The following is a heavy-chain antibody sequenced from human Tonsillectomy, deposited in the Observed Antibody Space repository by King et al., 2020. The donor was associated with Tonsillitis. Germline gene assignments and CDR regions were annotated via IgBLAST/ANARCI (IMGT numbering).Heavy chain of an antibody. Sequence: EVQLQESGGGLVQPGGSLRLSCVAFEFTFSAYWMTWVRQAPGKGLEWVANINRDESQKHYVDSVKGRFTISRDNAKNCVYLQMNSLRAEDTAMYYCARDYTPTGGRSYYDAFDLWGQGTKVTVPS. D-gene: IGHD4-23*01. CDR1: EFTFSAYW. CDR2: INRDESQK. CDR3: ARDYTPTGGRSYYDAFDL. V-gene: IGHV3-7*03. J-gene: IGHJ3*01.